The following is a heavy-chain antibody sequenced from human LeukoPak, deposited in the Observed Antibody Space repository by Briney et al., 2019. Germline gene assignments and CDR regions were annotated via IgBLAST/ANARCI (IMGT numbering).Heavy chain of an antibody. D-gene: IGHD2-2*01. Sequence: PGGSLRLSCAASGFTFSSYAMHWVRQAPGKGLEWVAVISYDGSNKYYADSVKGRFTISRDNSKNTLYLQMNSLRAEDTAVYYCARAGGSTSNYYYYGMD. CDR1: GFTFSSYA. J-gene: IGHJ6*01. V-gene: IGHV3-30-3*01. CDR2: ISYDGSNK. CDR3: ARAGGSTSNYYYYGMD.